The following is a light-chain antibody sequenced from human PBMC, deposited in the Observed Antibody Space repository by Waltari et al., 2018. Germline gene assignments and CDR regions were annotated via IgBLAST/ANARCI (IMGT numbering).Light chain of an antibody. V-gene: IGKV1-39*01. Sequence: DIQMTQSPSSLSASVGDRVTITCRASQSIRSYLNWYQQKPGKAPKLLIYYASNLQSGVPSRFSCSGSGTDFTLTISRLQAEDFATYFCQQSYSTPLTFGGGAKVEIK. CDR1: QSIRSY. CDR3: QQSYSTPLT. J-gene: IGKJ4*01. CDR2: YAS.